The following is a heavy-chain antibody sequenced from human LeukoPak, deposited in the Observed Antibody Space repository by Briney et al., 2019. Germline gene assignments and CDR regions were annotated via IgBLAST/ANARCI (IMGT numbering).Heavy chain of an antibody. CDR2: IIPILGIA. CDR1: GGTFSSYA. Sequence: SVKVSCKAPGGTFSSYAISWVRQAPGQGLEWMGRIIPILGIANYAQKFQGRVTITADKSTSTAYMELSSLRSEDTAVYYCAREDRYYFDYWGQGTLVTVSS. CDR3: AREDRYYFDY. J-gene: IGHJ4*02. V-gene: IGHV1-69*04.